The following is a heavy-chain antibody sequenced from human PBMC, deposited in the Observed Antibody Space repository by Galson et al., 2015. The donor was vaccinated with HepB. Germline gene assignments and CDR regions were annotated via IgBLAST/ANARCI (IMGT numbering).Heavy chain of an antibody. CDR1: GDSISSSSHY. Sequence: SETLSLTCTVSGDSISSSSHYWGWIRQPPGKGLEWIGIIYYSGSTYYNPSLKSRVTISIDTSKNQFSLKLSSVTAVDTAVYYCAARFCSGGSCYAHGLNDAFDIWGQGTMVTVSS. CDR2: IYYSGST. CDR3: AARFCSGGSCYAHGLNDAFDI. J-gene: IGHJ3*02. D-gene: IGHD2-15*01. V-gene: IGHV4-39*01.